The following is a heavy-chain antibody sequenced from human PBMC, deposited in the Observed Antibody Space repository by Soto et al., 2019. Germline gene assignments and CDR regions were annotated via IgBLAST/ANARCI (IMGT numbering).Heavy chain of an antibody. CDR1: GGSVSSGSYY. CDR2: IYYSGST. V-gene: IGHV4-61*01. Sequence: PSETLSLTCTVSGGSVSSGSYYWSWIRQPPGKGLEWIGYIYYSGSTNYNPSLKSRVTTSVDTSKNQFSLKLSSVTAADTAVYYCATHRSYYDSSGYSPLDYWGQGTLVTVSS. CDR3: ATHRSYYDSSGYSPLDY. J-gene: IGHJ4*02. D-gene: IGHD3-22*01.